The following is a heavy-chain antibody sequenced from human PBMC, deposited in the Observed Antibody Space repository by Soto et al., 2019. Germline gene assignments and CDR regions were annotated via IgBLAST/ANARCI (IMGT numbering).Heavy chain of an antibody. CDR1: GGTFSSYA. CDR2: IIPIFGTA. CDR3: ARDQKAEQQLVRSYYYGMDV. D-gene: IGHD6-13*01. J-gene: IGHJ6*02. V-gene: IGHV1-69*06. Sequence: SVKVSCRSSGGTFSSYAISWVRQAPGQGLEWMGGIIPIFGTANYAQKFQGRVTITADKSTSTAYMELSSLRSEDTAVYYCARDQKAEQQLVRSYYYGMDVWGQGTTVTVS.